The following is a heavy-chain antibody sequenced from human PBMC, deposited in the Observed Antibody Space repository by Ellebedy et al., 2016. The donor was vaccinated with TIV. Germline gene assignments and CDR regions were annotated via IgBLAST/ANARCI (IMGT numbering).Heavy chain of an antibody. D-gene: IGHD6-13*01. Sequence: SETLSLXXSVSGGSISSGHYYWSWIRQPPGKGLEWIGYIFFSGTTYYNPSLESRVTISVDTSKNQFSLKLNSVTAADTAVYYCARDLRLRSSWFFDYWGQGTLVTVSS. CDR2: IFFSGTT. V-gene: IGHV4-31*03. J-gene: IGHJ4*02. CDR3: ARDLRLRSSWFFDY. CDR1: GGSISSGHYY.